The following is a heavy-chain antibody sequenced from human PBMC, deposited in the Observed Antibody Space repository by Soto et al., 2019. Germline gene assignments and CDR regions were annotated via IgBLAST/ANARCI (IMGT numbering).Heavy chain of an antibody. V-gene: IGHV3-21*01. CDR1: GFTFSSYS. Sequence: TGGSLRLSCAASGFTFSSYSMNWVRQAPGKGLEWVSSISSSSSYIYYADSVKGRFTISRDNAKNSLYLQMNSLRAEDTAVYYCARDVSRRDILSRGGMDVWGQGTTVTVSS. D-gene: IGHD2-15*01. CDR3: ARDVSRRDILSRGGMDV. CDR2: ISSSSSYI. J-gene: IGHJ6*02.